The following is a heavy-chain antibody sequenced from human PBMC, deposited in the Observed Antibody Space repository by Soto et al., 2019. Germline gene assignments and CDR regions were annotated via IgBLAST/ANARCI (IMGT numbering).Heavy chain of an antibody. CDR2: ISYDGSNK. CDR3: AKQLRLELTNLMDI. J-gene: IGHJ3*02. CDR1: GFTSSSYG. Sequence: GGSLRLSCAASGFTSSSYGMHWVRQAPGKGLEWVAVISYDGSNKYYADSVKGRFTISRDNSKNTLYLQMNSLRAEDTAVYYCAKQLRLELTNLMDIWGQGTMVTVSS. D-gene: IGHD1-7*01. V-gene: IGHV3-30*18.